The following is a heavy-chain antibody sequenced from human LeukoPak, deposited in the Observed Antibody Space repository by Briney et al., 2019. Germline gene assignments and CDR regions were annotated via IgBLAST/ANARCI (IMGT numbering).Heavy chain of an antibody. J-gene: IGHJ4*02. CDR3: ARGGSDWPYYFDY. CDR1: GFTFSSYA. Sequence: GGSLRLSCAASGFTFSSYAMHWVRQAPGKGLEWVAVISYDGRNKYYADSVKGRFTISRDNSKNTLYLQMNSLRAEDTAVYYCARGGSDWPYYFDYWGQGTLVTVSS. D-gene: IGHD6-19*01. CDR2: ISYDGRNK. V-gene: IGHV3-30*04.